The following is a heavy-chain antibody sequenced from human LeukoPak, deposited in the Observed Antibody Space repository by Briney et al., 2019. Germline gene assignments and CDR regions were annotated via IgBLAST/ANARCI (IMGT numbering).Heavy chain of an antibody. V-gene: IGHV3-23*01. CDR2: ISGSGGST. Sequence: PGGSLRLSCAAPGFTFSSYAMSWVRQAPGKGLEWVSDISGSGGSTYYADSVKGRFTISRDNSKNTLYLQMNSLRAEDTAVDYCAKEEIDYGDNWYFDLWGRGTLVTVSS. CDR3: AKEEIDYGDNWYFDL. D-gene: IGHD4-17*01. CDR1: GFTFSSYA. J-gene: IGHJ2*01.